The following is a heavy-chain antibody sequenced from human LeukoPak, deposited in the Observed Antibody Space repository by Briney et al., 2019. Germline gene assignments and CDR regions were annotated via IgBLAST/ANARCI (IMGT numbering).Heavy chain of an antibody. J-gene: IGHJ4*02. V-gene: IGHV4-31*03. Sequence: SQTLSLTCNVSGASMRSETHYWSWLRQHPGKGPEWIAYIYYTAGAYYNPSLESRVSISLDASENQFSLKLSSVTAAGTAVYYCARGRRELKYAPDYWGQGTLVTVSS. D-gene: IGHD2-2*01. CDR1: GASMRSETHY. CDR2: IYYTAGA. CDR3: ARGRRELKYAPDY.